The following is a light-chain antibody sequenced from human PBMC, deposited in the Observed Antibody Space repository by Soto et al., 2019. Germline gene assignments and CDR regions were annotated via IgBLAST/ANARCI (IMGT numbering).Light chain of an antibody. V-gene: IGKV3-15*01. CDR2: GAS. CDR3: QQYNNWLIT. Sequence: TQSPGTLSLSPGESATLSCRASQSVSSNLAWYQQKPGQAPRLLIYGASTRATGIPARFSGSGSGTEFTLTISSLQSEDFAVYYCQQYNNWLITFGQGTRLEIK. J-gene: IGKJ5*01. CDR1: QSVSSN.